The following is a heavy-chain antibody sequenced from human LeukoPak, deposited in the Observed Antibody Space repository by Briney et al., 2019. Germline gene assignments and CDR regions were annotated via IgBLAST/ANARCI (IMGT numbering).Heavy chain of an antibody. J-gene: IGHJ6*03. CDR2: IYHSGST. CDR3: ARAGVVAATRGYYYYYYMDV. CDR1: GGSFSGYY. V-gene: IGHV4-34*01. Sequence: SETLSLTCAVYGGSFSGYYWGWIRQPPGKGLEWIGSIYHSGSTYYNPSLKSRVTISVDTSKNQFSLKLSSVTAADTAVYYCARAGVVAATRGYYYYYYMDVWGKGTTVTVSS. D-gene: IGHD2-15*01.